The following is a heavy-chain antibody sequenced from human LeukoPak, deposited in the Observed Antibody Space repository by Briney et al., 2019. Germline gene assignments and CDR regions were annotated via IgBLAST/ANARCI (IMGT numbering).Heavy chain of an antibody. CDR2: IYYSGGT. V-gene: IGHV4-39*07. CDR1: GGSISGSSYY. J-gene: IGHJ4*02. CDR3: ARSSLESSGSSRGPYDY. Sequence: SETLSLTCTVSGGSISGSSYYWGWIRQPPGKGLEWIGNIYYSGGTYSNPSLKSRVTISVDTSKNQFSLKLSSVTAADTAVYYCARSSLESSGSSRGPYDYWGQGTLVTVSS. D-gene: IGHD1-26*01.